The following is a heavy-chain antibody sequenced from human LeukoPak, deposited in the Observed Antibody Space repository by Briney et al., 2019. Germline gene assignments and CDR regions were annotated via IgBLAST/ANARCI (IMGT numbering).Heavy chain of an antibody. D-gene: IGHD3-10*01. J-gene: IGHJ3*02. CDR1: GGSVSSYY. V-gene: IGHV4-59*02. Sequence: SETLSLTCTVSGGSVSSYYWSWIRQPPEKGLEWIGYIYYSGSTNYNPSLKSRVTISVDTSKTQFSLKLSSVTAADTAVYYCARSLYYYGADAFDIWGQGTMATVSS. CDR3: ARSLYYYGADAFDI. CDR2: IYYSGST.